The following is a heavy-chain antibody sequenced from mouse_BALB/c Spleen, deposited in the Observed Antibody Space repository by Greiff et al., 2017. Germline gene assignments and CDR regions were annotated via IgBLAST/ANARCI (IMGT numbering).Heavy chain of an antibody. CDR1: GFTFSSYT. V-gene: IGHV5-6-4*01. D-gene: IGHD2-4*01. J-gene: IGHJ2*01. CDR3: TRITTGGGFDY. Sequence: EVKLQESGGGLVKPGGSLKLSCAASGFTFSSYTMSWVRQTPEKRLEWVATISSGGSYTHYPDSVKGRFTISRDNAKNTLYLQMSSLKSEDTAMYYCTRITTGGGFDYWGQGTTLTVSS. CDR2: ISSGGSYT.